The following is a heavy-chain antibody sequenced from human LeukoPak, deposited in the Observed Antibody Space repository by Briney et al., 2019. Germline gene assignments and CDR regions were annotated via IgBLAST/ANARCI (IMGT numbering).Heavy chain of an antibody. J-gene: IGHJ4*02. V-gene: IGHV1-8*01. Sequence: ASVKVSCKASGYTFTSYDINWVRQATGQGLERMGWMNPNSGNTGYAQKFQGRVTMTRNTSISTAYMELSSLRSEDTAVYYCARGGGYYDFWSGYSFDYWGQGTLVTVSS. D-gene: IGHD3-3*01. CDR2: MNPNSGNT. CDR1: GYTFTSYD. CDR3: ARGGGYYDFWSGYSFDY.